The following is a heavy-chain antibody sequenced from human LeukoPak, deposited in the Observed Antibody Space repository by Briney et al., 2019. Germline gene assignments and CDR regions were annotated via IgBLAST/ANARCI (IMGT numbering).Heavy chain of an antibody. CDR3: ARAVLPDNSVYRPFDY. CDR1: GFTFGSYS. V-gene: IGHV3-7*01. J-gene: IGHJ4*02. Sequence: GGSLRLSCVGYGFTFGSYSMTWIRQAPGKGLEWVANIKPDGSEIHYVGSVEGRFTISRDNAKNSVYLRMNSLSAEDTALYYCARAVLPDNSVYRPFDYWGQGTLVTVSS. CDR2: IKPDGSEI. D-gene: IGHD5/OR15-5a*01.